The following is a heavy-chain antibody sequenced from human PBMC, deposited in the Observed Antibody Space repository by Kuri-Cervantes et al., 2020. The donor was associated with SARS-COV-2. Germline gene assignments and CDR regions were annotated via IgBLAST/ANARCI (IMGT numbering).Heavy chain of an antibody. CDR1: GFTFSSYG. V-gene: IGHV3-30*18. D-gene: IGHD2-15*01. J-gene: IGHJ4*02. CDR3: AKELST. Sequence: GGSLRLSCAASGFTFSSYGMHWVRQAPGKGLEWVAVISYDGSNKYYADSVKGRFTISRDNSKNTLYLQMNSLRAEDTAVYYCAKELSTGGQGTLVTVSS. CDR2: ISYDGSNK.